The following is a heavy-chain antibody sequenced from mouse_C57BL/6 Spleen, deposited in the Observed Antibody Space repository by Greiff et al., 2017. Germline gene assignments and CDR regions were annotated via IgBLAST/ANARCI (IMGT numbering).Heavy chain of an antibody. CDR2: IYPSDSET. V-gene: IGHV1-61*01. D-gene: IGHD1-1*01. CDR1: GYTFTSYW. J-gene: IGHJ3*01. CDR3: ARSHYYGSPFAY. Sequence: QVQLKESGAELVRPGSSVKLSCKASGYTFTSYWMDWVKQRPGQGLEWIGNIYPSDSETHYNQKFKDKATLTVDKSSSTAYMQLSSLTSEDSAVYYCARSHYYGSPFAYWGQGTLVTVSA.